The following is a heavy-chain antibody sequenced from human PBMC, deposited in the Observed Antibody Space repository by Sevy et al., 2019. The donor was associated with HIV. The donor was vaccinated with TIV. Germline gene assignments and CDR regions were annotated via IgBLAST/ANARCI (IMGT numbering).Heavy chain of an antibody. Sequence: GGSLRLSCTTSGFTFDDYAMTWFRQAPGKGLEWVAFITRNSYEAYGGATDYAASVKGRFIISRDDSKSIAYRQMNSLKTEDTAVYYCTRGLATADTPEYYFDYWGQGTLVTVSS. D-gene: IGHD5-12*01. CDR3: TRGLATADTPEYYFDY. J-gene: IGHJ4*02. V-gene: IGHV3-49*03. CDR2: ITRNSYEAYGGAT. CDR1: GFTFDDYA.